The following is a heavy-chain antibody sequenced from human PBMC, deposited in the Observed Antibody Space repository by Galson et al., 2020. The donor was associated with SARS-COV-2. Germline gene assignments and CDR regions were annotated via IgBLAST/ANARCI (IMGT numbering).Heavy chain of an antibody. CDR2: INPSGGST. CDR1: GYTFTSYY. V-gene: IGHV1-46*01. CDR3: ARDPPSKGLWFGELLIQYGMDV. J-gene: IGHJ6*02. D-gene: IGHD3-10*01. Sequence: ASVKVSCKASGYTFTSYYMHWVRQAPGQGLEWMGIINPSGGSTSYAQKFQGRVTMTRDTSTSTVYMELSSLRSEDTAVYYCARDPPSKGLWFGELLIQYGMDVWGQGTTVTVSS.